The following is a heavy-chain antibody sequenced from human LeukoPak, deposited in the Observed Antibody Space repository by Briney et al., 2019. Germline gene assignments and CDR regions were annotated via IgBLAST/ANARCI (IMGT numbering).Heavy chain of an antibody. CDR3: ARLGSGSGSYYHDAFDI. J-gene: IGHJ3*02. Sequence: PGGSLRLSCAASGFTFSSYEMNWVRQAPGKGLEGVSYISSSGSTIYYADSVKGRFTISRDNAKNSLYLQMNSLRAEDTAVYYCARLGSGSGSYYHDAFDIWGQGTMVTVSS. V-gene: IGHV3-48*03. D-gene: IGHD3-10*01. CDR1: GFTFSSYE. CDR2: ISSSGSTI.